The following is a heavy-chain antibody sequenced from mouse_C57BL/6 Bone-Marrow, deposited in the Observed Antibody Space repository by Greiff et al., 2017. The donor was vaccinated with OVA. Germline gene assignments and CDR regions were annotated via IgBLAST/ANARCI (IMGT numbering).Heavy chain of an antibody. V-gene: IGHV14-4*01. CDR3: TTRDGSSPWYFDV. CDR1: GFNIKDDY. CDR2: IDPENGDT. J-gene: IGHJ1*03. Sequence: VQLKQSGAELVRPGASVKLSCTASGFNIKDDYMHWVKQRPEQGLEWIGWIDPENGDTEYASKFQGKATITADTSSNTAYLQLSSLTSEDTAVYYCTTRDGSSPWYFDVWGTGTTVTVSS. D-gene: IGHD1-1*01.